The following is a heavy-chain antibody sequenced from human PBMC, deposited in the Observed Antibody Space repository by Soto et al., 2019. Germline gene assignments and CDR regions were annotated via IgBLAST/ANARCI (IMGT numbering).Heavy chain of an antibody. CDR3: ARSPYDILTGLYYGMDV. V-gene: IGHV1-46*03. Sequence: ASVKVSCKASGYTFTSYYMHWVRQAPGQGLEWMGIINPSGGSTSYAQKFQGRVTMTRDTSTSTVYMELSSLRSEDTAVYYCARSPYDILTGLYYGMDVWGQGTTVTVSS. CDR1: GYTFTSYY. CDR2: INPSGGST. D-gene: IGHD3-9*01. J-gene: IGHJ6*02.